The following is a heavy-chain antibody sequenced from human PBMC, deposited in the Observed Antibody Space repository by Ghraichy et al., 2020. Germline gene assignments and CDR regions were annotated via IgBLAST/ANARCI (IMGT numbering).Heavy chain of an antibody. J-gene: IGHJ3*01. D-gene: IGHD6-19*01. CDR3: ASGLGWAFNL. CDR1: GISFSNYW. CDR2: IKQDGSEK. V-gene: IGHV3-7*03. Sequence: GGSLRLSCAASGISFSNYWMSWFRQAPGKGLEWVANIKQDGSEKYYVDSVKGRFTISRDNAKNSLYVQMNSLRAEDTAVYYCASGLGWAFNLWGQGTMVTVS.